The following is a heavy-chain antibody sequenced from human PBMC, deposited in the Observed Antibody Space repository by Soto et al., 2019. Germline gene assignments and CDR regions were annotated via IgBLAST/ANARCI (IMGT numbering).Heavy chain of an antibody. CDR3: AREPVGDYDLGRNYYQYGMDV. D-gene: IGHD4-17*01. CDR2: IYTSGTT. V-gene: IGHV4-4*07. J-gene: IGHJ6*02. Sequence: SETLSLTCTVSGRSMSGYYWSWIRQPAGERLEWIGRIYTSGTTDFNPSLKGRVTMSVDTSKNQFSLKLTSVTAADTALYYCAREPVGDYDLGRNYYQYGMDVWGQGTTVTVSS. CDR1: GRSMSGYY.